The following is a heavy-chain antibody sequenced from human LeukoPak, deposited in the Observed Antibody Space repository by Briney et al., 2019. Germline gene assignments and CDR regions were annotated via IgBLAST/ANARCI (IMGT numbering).Heavy chain of an antibody. CDR2: IGSSSNYI. Sequence: AGGSLRLSCVVSGFTFSDYSMSWVRQAPRKGLDWVSSIGSSSNYIYYADSLKGRFTISRDNAKNSLYLQMNSLRAEDTAVYYCARGSPFYYYYYYMDVWGNGTTVTISS. CDR1: GFTFSDYS. CDR3: ARGSPFYYYYYYMDV. V-gene: IGHV3-21*01. J-gene: IGHJ6*03.